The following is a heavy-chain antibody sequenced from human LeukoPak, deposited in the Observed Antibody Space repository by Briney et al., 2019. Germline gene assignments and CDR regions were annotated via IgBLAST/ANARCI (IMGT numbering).Heavy chain of an antibody. Sequence: GGSLRLSFSAAGFTLRSYDMNWGRQAPGEGLEWVSDISSSASVTYYADSVKGRFTISRDNAKNSLYLQMNSLRAEATAVYYCARARLYYYGSGSYRYDYWGQGTLVSVSS. V-gene: IGHV3-48*03. CDR3: ARARLYYYGSGSYRYDY. CDR1: GFTLRSYD. J-gene: IGHJ4*02. CDR2: ISSSASVT. D-gene: IGHD3-10*01.